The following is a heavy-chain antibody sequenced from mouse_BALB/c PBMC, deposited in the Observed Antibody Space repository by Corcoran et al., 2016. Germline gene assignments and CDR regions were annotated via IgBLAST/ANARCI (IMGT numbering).Heavy chain of an antibody. V-gene: IGHV9-1*02. Sequence: QIQLVQSGPELKKPGETVKISCKTSGYTFTNYGMNWVKQAPGKGLKWMGWINTYTGEPTYADDFKGRFAFSLETSASTAYLQINNLKNEDMATYFCARTDYGSSNAMDYGGQGTSVTVSS. CDR3: ARTDYGSSNAMDY. D-gene: IGHD1-1*01. J-gene: IGHJ4*01. CDR1: GYTFTNYG. CDR2: INTYTGEP.